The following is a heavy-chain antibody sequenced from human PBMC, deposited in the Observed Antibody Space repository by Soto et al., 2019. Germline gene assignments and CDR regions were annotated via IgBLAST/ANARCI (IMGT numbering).Heavy chain of an antibody. J-gene: IGHJ5*02. CDR1: GYTFTSYD. D-gene: IGHD3-10*01. CDR2: MNPNSGNT. V-gene: IGHV1-8*01. Sequence: ASVKVSCKASGYTFTSYDINWLRHATGQGLEWMGWMNPNSGNTGYAQKFQGRVTMTRNTSISTAYMELSSLRSEDTAVYYCARGLMVRGTTRSSWGQGTLVTVS. CDR3: ARGLMVRGTTRSS.